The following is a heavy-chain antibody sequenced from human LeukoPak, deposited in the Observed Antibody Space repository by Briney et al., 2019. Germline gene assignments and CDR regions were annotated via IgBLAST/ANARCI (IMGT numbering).Heavy chain of an antibody. Sequence: NPSETLSLTCTVSGGSISSYYWSWIRQPPGKGLEWIGYFYYSGSTNYNPSLKSRVTISVDTSKNQFSLKLSSVTAADTAVYYCARVRASGYYSTPHYFDYWGQGTLVTVSS. J-gene: IGHJ4*02. CDR1: GGSISSYY. CDR2: FYYSGST. D-gene: IGHD3-3*01. CDR3: ARVRASGYYSTPHYFDY. V-gene: IGHV4-59*01.